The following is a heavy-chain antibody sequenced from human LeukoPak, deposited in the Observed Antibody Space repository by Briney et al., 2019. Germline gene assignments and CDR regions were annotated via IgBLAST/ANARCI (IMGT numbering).Heavy chain of an antibody. J-gene: IGHJ4*02. D-gene: IGHD3-16*02. CDR1: GGTFSSYA. V-gene: IGHV1-69*04. CDR2: IIPILGIA. Sequence: ASVKVSCKASGGTFSSYAISWVRQAPGQGLEWMGRIIPILGIANYAQKFQGRVTITADKSTSTAYMELSSLRSEDTAVYYCARAMTPLSPSDYWGQGTLVTVSS. CDR3: ARAMTPLSPSDY.